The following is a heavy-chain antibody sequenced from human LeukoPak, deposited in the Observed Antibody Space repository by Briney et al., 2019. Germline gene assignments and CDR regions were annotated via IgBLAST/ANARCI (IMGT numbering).Heavy chain of an antibody. CDR3: ARVSSGYSSSWTPYYFDY. Sequence: SETLSLTCTVSGYSISSGYYWGWIRQPPGKGLEWIGSIYHSGSTYYNPSLKSRVTISVDTSKNQFSLKLSSVTAADTAVYYCARVSSGYSSSWTPYYFDYWGQGTLVTVSS. CDR2: IYHSGST. D-gene: IGHD6-13*01. V-gene: IGHV4-38-2*02. J-gene: IGHJ4*02. CDR1: GYSISSGYY.